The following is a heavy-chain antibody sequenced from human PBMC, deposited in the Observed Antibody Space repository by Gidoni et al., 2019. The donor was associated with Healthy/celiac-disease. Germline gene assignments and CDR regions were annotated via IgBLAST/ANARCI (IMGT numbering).Heavy chain of an antibody. CDR1: GGSVAVVVTT. CDR2: IYYSGST. D-gene: IGHD3-10*01. V-gene: IGHV4-39*07. Sequence: QLQLQESGPGLVKPSETLSLTCTVSGGSVAVVVTTGAGSASPPGKGLEWIGSIYYSGSTYYNPSLKSRVTISVDTSKNQFSLKLSSVTAADTAVYYCARGRPLWFGDSMDWFDPWGQGTLVTVSS. J-gene: IGHJ5*02. CDR3: ARGRPLWFGDSMDWFDP.